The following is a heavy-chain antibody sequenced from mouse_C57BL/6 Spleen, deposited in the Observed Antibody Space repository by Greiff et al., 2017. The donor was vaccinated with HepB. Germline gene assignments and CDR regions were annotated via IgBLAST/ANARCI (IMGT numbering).Heavy chain of an antibody. CDR3: AKDYDYDVHYFDY. CDR1: GYTFTSYG. J-gene: IGHJ2*01. D-gene: IGHD2-4*01. V-gene: IGHV1-81*01. Sequence: QVQLKESGAELARPGASVKLSCKASGYTFTSYGISWVKQRTGQGLEWIGEIYPRSGNTYYNEKFKGKATLTADKSSSTAYMELRSLTSEDSAVYFCAKDYDYDVHYFDYWGQGTTLTVSS. CDR2: IYPRSGNT.